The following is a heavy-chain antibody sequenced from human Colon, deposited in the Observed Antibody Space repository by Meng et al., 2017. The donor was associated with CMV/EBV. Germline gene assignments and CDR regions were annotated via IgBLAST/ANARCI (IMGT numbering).Heavy chain of an antibody. CDR1: GFTFSNCA. CDR3: MRDLLPIRLIPAAQDY. Sequence: GESLKISCAASGFTFSNCAMTWVRQAPGKGLEWISYISSSGKDEYYADSVKGRFTISRDNAKNSVSLQMNALKVEDTAVYYCMRDLLPIRLIPAAQDYWGQGTLVTVSS. CDR2: ISSSGKDE. V-gene: IGHV3-48*03. J-gene: IGHJ4*02. D-gene: IGHD2-2*01.